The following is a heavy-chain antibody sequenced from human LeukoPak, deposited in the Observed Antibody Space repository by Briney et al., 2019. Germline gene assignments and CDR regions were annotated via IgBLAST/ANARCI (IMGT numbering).Heavy chain of an antibody. CDR1: GGPFSGYY. CDR3: ARGLHYNILTGGMDV. J-gene: IGHJ6*02. D-gene: IGHD3-9*01. CDR2: MSHTGAT. Sequence: SETLSLTCAVFGGPFSGYYWSWIRQSPEKGLEWIGEMSHTGATNYNPSLKSRVTVDTSKKQFSLNLRSVTAADTVVYYCARGLHYNILTGGMDVWGQGTTVIVSS. V-gene: IGHV4-34*01.